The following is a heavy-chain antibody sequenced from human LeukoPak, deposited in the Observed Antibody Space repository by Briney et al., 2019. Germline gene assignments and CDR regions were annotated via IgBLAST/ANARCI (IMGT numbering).Heavy chain of an antibody. J-gene: IGHJ3*02. CDR1: GYTLTELS. CDR2: LDPEDGET. Sequence: ASVKVSCKDSGYTLTELSMHWVRQAPGNGLEWMGGLDPEDGETIYAQKLQGRVTMTEDTSTDTAYMELSSLRSEDTAVYYCATLYYYDSSGYQRKSHDAFDIWGQGTMVTVSS. V-gene: IGHV1-24*01. D-gene: IGHD3-22*01. CDR3: ATLYYYDSSGYQRKSHDAFDI.